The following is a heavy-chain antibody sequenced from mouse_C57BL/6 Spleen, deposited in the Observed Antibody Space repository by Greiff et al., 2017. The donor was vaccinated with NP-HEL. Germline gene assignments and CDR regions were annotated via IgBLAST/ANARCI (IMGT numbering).Heavy chain of an antibody. CDR1: GYTFTDYY. CDR2: IYPGSGNT. J-gene: IGHJ4*01. CDR3: ARFEGAMDY. Sequence: QVQLQQSGAELVRPGASVKLSCKASGYTFTDYYINWVKQRPGQGLEWIARIYPGSGNTYYNEKFKGKATLTAEKSSSTAYMQLSSLTSEDSAGYFCARFEGAMDYWGQGTSVTVSS. V-gene: IGHV1-76*01.